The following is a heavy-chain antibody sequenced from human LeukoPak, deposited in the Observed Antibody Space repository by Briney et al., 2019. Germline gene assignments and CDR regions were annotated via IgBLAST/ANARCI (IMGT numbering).Heavy chain of an antibody. CDR2: ISGSGGST. J-gene: IGHJ4*02. CDR3: AKDPSSSWYRYFDY. CDR1: GFTFSSYA. V-gene: IGHV3-23*01. D-gene: IGHD6-13*01. Sequence: GGSLRLSCAASGFTFSSYAMGWVRQAPGKGLEWVSAISGSGGSTYYADSVKGRFTISRDNSKNTLYLQMNSLRAEDTAVYYCAKDPSSSWYRYFDYWGQGTLVTVSS.